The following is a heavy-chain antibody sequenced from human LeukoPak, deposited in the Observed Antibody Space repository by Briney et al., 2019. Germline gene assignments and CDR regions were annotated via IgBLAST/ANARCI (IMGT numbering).Heavy chain of an antibody. CDR2: INPNSGGT. Sequence: ASVKVSCKASGYTFTGYYMHWVRQAPGQGLEWMGWINPNSGGTNYAQKFQGRVTMTRDTSISTAYMELSRLRSDDTAVYYCARVEHDFWSGYCYFDYWGQGTLVTVSS. CDR3: ARVEHDFWSGYCYFDY. D-gene: IGHD3-3*01. J-gene: IGHJ4*02. V-gene: IGHV1-2*02. CDR1: GYTFTGYY.